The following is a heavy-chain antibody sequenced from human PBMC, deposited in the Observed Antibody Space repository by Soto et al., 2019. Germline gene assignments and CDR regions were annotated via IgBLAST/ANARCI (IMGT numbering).Heavy chain of an antibody. CDR1: GGSFSGYY. D-gene: IGHD3-16*02. CDR3: AREMITFGGVIGTFDY. CDR2: INHSGST. Sequence: SETLSLTCAVYGGSFSGYYWSWIRQPPGKGLEWIGEINHSGSTNYNPSLKSRVTISVDTSKNQFSLKLSSVTAADTAVYYCAREMITFGGVIGTFDYWGQGTLVTVSS. V-gene: IGHV4-34*01. J-gene: IGHJ4*02.